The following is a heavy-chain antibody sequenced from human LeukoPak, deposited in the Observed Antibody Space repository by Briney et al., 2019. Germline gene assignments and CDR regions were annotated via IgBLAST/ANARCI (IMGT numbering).Heavy chain of an antibody. J-gene: IGHJ4*02. D-gene: IGHD6-6*01. CDR1: GFPFTGDY. CDR2: INPNSGGT. V-gene: IGHV1-2*02. Sequence: ASGEGSFKAFGFPFTGDYMAWGGTAPGQGGGGMGWINPNSGGTNYAQKFQGRVTMTRDTSISTAYMELSRLRSDDTAVYYCARAWLSSSSKIVYWGQGTLVTVSS. CDR3: ARAWLSSSSKIVY.